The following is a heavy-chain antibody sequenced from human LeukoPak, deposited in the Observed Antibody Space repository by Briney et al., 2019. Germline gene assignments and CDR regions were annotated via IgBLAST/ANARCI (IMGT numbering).Heavy chain of an antibody. CDR1: GFTFSSYW. CDR3: ARVDSSGYFSFDY. Sequence: PGGSLRLSCAASGFTFSSYWMHWVRQAPGKGLVWVSRINSDGSSTSYADSVKGRYTISRDNAKNTLYLQMNSLRAEDTAVYYCARVDSSGYFSFDYWGQGTLVTVSS. CDR2: INSDGSST. D-gene: IGHD3-22*01. J-gene: IGHJ4*02. V-gene: IGHV3-74*01.